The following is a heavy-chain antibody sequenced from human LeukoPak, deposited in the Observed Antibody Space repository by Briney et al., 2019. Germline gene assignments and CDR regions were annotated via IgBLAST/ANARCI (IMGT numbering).Heavy chain of an antibody. CDR3: ARAEQIVATIPDAFDI. V-gene: IGHV1-69*04. CDR2: IIPTLAIA. CDR1: GVTFSSYA. Sequence: SVKVSCKASGVTFSSYAITWVRQAPGQGLEWMGRIIPTLAIANYAQKFQARVTIPSDKSPSTANMALSSLRSVDAAVYDCARAEQIVATIPDAFDIWGQGTMVTVSS. D-gene: IGHD5-12*01. J-gene: IGHJ3*02.